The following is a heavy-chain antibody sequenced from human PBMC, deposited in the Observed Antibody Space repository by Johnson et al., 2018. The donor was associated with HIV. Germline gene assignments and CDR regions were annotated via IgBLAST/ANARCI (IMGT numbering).Heavy chain of an antibody. D-gene: IGHD2-2*01. CDR2: IRDDGSNE. V-gene: IGHV3-30*02. J-gene: IGHJ3*02. CDR1: GFTFNSFG. Sequence: QVQLVESGGGVVRPGGSLSLSCAASGFTFNSFGVHWVRQAPGKGLEWVAFIRDDGSNEDYADSVKGRFTISRDKSKKTLYLQMNSLRLEDTAIYYCARAAIVVLPAGAFDIWGRGTMVTVSS. CDR3: ARAAIVVLPAGAFDI.